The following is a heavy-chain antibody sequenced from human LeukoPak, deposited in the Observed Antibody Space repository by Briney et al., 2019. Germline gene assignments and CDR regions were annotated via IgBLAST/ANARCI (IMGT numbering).Heavy chain of an antibody. J-gene: IGHJ4*02. CDR1: GFTFSSYA. CDR3: ARDGYYDFWSGYYY. Sequence: GGSLRLSCAASGFTFSSYAMHWVRQAPGKGLEWVAVISYDGSNKYYADSVKGRFTISRDNSKNTLYLQMNSLRAEDTAVYYCARDGYYDFWSGYYYWGQGTLVTVSP. CDR2: ISYDGSNK. V-gene: IGHV3-30-3*01. D-gene: IGHD3-3*01.